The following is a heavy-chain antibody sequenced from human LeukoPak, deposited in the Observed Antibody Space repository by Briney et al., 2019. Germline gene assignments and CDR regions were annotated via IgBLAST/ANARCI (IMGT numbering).Heavy chain of an antibody. D-gene: IGHD2-15*01. J-gene: IGHJ4*02. CDR1: GGTFSNLA. Sequence: GASVKLSCTASGGTFSNLATSWVRQAPGHGLEWMGGIIPIFATATYAQKFQGRVTITADDSTSTAYMELRSLRSDDTAVYYCTRGEDYVVEVTATTWTLFDYWGQGTLVTVSS. CDR3: TRGEDYVVEVTATTWTLFDY. V-gene: IGHV1-69*13. CDR2: IIPIFATA.